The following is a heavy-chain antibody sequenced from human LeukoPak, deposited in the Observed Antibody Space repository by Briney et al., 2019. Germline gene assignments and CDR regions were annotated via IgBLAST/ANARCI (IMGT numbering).Heavy chain of an antibody. J-gene: IGHJ4*02. CDR3: AKLGYCGGDCYREFAY. CDR2: ISGNGGST. D-gene: IGHD2-21*02. CDR1: GFTFTIYA. V-gene: IGHV3-23*01. Sequence: GGSLRLSCAASGFTFTIYAMSWLRQAPGKGLEWVSGISGNGGSTSYADSVKGRFTISRDNSKNTLYLQMNSLRAEDTALYYCAKLGYCGGDCYREFAYWGQGTLVTVSS.